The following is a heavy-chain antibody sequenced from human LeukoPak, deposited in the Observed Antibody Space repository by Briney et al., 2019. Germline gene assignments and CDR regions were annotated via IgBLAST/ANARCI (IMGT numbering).Heavy chain of an antibody. CDR1: GYSFTSYW. Sequence: GESLKISCKGSGYSFTSYWIGWVRQMPGKGLEWMGIIYPGDSDTRYSPSFQGQVTISADKSISTAYLQWSSLKASDTAMYYCXXXSSCDSSGYCLDYWGQGTLVTVSS. CDR2: IYPGDSDT. CDR3: XXXSSCDSSGYCLDY. V-gene: IGHV5-51*01. D-gene: IGHD3-22*01. J-gene: IGHJ4*02.